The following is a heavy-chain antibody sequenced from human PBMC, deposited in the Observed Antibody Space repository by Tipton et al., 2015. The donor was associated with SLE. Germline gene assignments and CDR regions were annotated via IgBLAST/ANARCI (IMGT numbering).Heavy chain of an antibody. D-gene: IGHD3-22*01. V-gene: IGHV3-7*01. CDR2: IKQDGSEK. J-gene: IGHJ3*02. CDR1: GFTVSSNY. Sequence: SLRLSCAASGFTVSSNYMSWVRQAPGKGLEWVANIKQDGSEKYYVDSVKGRFTISRDNAKNSLYLQMNSLRAEDTAVYYCARDSDYDSSGYQRAFDIWGQGTMVTVSS. CDR3: ARDSDYDSSGYQRAFDI.